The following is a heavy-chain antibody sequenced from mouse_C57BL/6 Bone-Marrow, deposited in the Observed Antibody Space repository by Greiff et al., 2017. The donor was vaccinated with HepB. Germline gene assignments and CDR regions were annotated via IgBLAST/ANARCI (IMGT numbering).Heavy chain of an antibody. V-gene: IGHV1-82*01. Sequence: VQLQQSGPELVKPGASVKISCKASGYAFSSSWMNWVKQRPGKGLEWIGRIYPGDGDTNYNGKFKGKATLTADKSSSTAYMQLSSLTSEDSAVYFCARKGGIITTVVDFDYWGQGTTLTVSS. CDR3: ARKGGIITTVVDFDY. CDR1: GYAFSSSW. D-gene: IGHD1-1*01. J-gene: IGHJ2*01. CDR2: IYPGDGDT.